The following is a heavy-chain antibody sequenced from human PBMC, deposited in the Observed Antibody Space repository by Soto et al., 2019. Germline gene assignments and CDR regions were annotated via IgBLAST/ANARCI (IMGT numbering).Heavy chain of an antibody. V-gene: IGHV3-23*01. CDR1: GFTFSSYA. Sequence: EVQLLESGGGLVQPGGSLRLSCAASGFTFSSYAMSWVRQAPGKGLEWVSAISGSGGSTYYADSVKGRFTISRDNSKNTQYLQMNSLADEDTAVYYCAKDQMVRGVIQYYFDDWGQGTLVTVSS. D-gene: IGHD3-10*01. CDR2: ISGSGGST. J-gene: IGHJ4*02. CDR3: AKDQMVRGVIQYYFDD.